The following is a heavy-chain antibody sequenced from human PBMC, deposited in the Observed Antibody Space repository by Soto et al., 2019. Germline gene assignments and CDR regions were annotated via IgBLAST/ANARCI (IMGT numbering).Heavy chain of an antibody. CDR1: GFTFSSYA. CDR3: AKDTRPGWYVSPNYYYGMDV. Sequence: GGSLRLSCAASGFTFSSYAMSWVRQAPGKGLEWVSAISGSGGSTYYADSVKGRFTISRDNSKNTLYLQMNSLRAEDTAVYYCAKDTRPGWYVSPNYYYGMDVWGQGTTVTVSS. D-gene: IGHD6-19*01. J-gene: IGHJ6*02. CDR2: ISGSGGST. V-gene: IGHV3-23*01.